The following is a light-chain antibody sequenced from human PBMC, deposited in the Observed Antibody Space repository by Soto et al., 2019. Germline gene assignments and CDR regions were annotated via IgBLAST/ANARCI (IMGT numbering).Light chain of an antibody. J-gene: IGKJ1*01. CDR1: QSVSNNY. V-gene: IGKV3-20*01. CDR2: GAS. Sequence: EIVLTQSPGTLSLSPGERATLSCRASQSVSNNYLAWYQQKLGQAPRLLIYGASNRATGIPDRFNGSGSGTDFTLTISRLEPEDFAVYYCQQYGSSGTFGQGTKVDIK. CDR3: QQYGSSGT.